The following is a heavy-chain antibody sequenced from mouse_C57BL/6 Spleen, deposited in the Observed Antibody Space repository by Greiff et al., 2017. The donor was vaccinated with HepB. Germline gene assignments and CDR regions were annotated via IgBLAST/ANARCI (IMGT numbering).Heavy chain of an antibody. Sequence: EVQRVESGPGLVKPSQSLSLTCSVTGYSITSGYYWNWIRQFPGNKLEWMGYISYDGSNNYNPSLKNRISITRDTSKNQFFLKLNSVTTEDTATYYCARDDYDDGFDYWGQGTTLTVSS. V-gene: IGHV3-6*01. J-gene: IGHJ2*01. CDR3: ARDDYDDGFDY. CDR1: GYSITSGYY. D-gene: IGHD2-4*01. CDR2: ISYDGSN.